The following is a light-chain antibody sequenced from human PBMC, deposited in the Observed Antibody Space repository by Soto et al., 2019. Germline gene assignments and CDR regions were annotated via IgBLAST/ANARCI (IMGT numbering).Light chain of an antibody. CDR3: SSYAGSNRGV. CDR2: EVS. V-gene: IGLV2-8*01. J-gene: IGLJ2*01. CDR1: SSDVGGYNY. Sequence: QAVVTQPPSASGSPGQSVTISCTGTSSDVGGYNYVSWYQQHPGKAPKLMIYEVSKRPSGVPDRFSGSKSGNTASLTVSGLQPEDEAHYYRSSYAGSNRGVFGGGTKLTVL.